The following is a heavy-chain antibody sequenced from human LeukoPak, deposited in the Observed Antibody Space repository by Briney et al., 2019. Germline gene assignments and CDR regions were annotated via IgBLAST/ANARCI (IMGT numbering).Heavy chain of an antibody. Sequence: ASVKVSCKASGYTFTSYYMHWMRQAPGQGLEWMGIINPSGGSTSYAQKFQGRVTMTRDTSTSTVYMELSSLRSEDTAVYYCARLPGDGYDDYWGQGTLVTVSS. D-gene: IGHD5-24*01. CDR3: ARLPGDGYDDY. J-gene: IGHJ4*02. CDR2: INPSGGST. CDR1: GYTFTSYY. V-gene: IGHV1-46*01.